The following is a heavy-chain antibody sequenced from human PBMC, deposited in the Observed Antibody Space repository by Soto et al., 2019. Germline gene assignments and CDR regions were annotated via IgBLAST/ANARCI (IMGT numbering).Heavy chain of an antibody. CDR1: GCTFTSYA. J-gene: IGHJ6*02. CDR3: ACCSGGSCSYYYGMDV. CDR2: INAGNGNT. V-gene: IGHV1-3*01. Sequence: ASVKVSCKASGCTFTSYAMHWVRQAPGQRLEWMGWINAGNGNTKYSQKFQGRVTITRDTSACTAYMELSSLRSEDTAVYYCACCSGGSCSYYYGMDVWGQGTTVTVSS. D-gene: IGHD2-15*01.